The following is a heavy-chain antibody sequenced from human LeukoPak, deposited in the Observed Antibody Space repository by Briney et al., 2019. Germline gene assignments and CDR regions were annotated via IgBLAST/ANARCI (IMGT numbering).Heavy chain of an antibody. CDR2: IKQDGSEK. CDR3: ARDGGGYSYGYSDY. D-gene: IGHD5-18*01. CDR1: GFTFSSYW. V-gene: IGHV3-7*03. Sequence: GGSLRLSCAASGFTFSSYWMSWVRQAPGKGREWVANIKQDGSEKYYVDSVKGRFTISRDNAKNSLYLQMNSRRAEDTAVYYCARDGGGYSYGYSDYWGQGTLVTVSS. J-gene: IGHJ4*02.